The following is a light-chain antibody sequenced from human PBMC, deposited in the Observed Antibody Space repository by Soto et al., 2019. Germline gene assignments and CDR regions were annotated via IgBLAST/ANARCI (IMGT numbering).Light chain of an antibody. Sequence: QSVLTQPPSASGTPGQRVTISCSGSSSNIGSNYVYWYQQLPGTAPKLLIYRNNQRPSGVPDRFSGSKSGTSASLAISGLRSEDEADYYCAAWDDSLSAVVFGGCTKVTVL. CDR3: AAWDDSLSAVV. CDR1: SSNIGSNY. J-gene: IGLJ2*01. CDR2: RNN. V-gene: IGLV1-47*01.